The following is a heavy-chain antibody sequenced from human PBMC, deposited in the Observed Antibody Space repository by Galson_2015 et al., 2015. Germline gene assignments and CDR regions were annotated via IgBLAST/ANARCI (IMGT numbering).Heavy chain of an antibody. Sequence: SLRLSCAASGFTFSSYGMHWVRQAPGKGLEWVAVIWYDGSNKYYADSVKGRFTISRDNSKNTLYLQMNSLRAEDTAVYYCARGPLSWGNWFDPWGQGTLVTVSS. J-gene: IGHJ5*02. D-gene: IGHD6-13*01. CDR3: ARGPLSWGNWFDP. V-gene: IGHV3-33*01. CDR2: IWYDGSNK. CDR1: GFTFSSYG.